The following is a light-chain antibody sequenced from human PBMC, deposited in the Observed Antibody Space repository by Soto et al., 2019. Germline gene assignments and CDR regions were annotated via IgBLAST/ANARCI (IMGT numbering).Light chain of an antibody. CDR2: EVN. CDR3: SSYAGSNNLV. Sequence: QSVLTQPPSASGSPGQSVTISCTGTSSDVGGYNYVSWYQQHPGRAPKLMIYEVNQRPSGVPDRFSGSKSGNTASLTVSGLQADDEADYYCSSYAGSNNLVFGGGTKLTVL. CDR1: SSDVGGYNY. V-gene: IGLV2-8*01. J-gene: IGLJ2*01.